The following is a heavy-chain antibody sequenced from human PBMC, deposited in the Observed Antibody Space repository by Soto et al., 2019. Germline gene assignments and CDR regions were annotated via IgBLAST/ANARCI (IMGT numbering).Heavy chain of an antibody. CDR1: GFTFTRYS. V-gene: IGHV3-7*01. D-gene: IGHD6-19*01. Sequence: GGSLRLSCAASGFTFTRYSMNWVRQAPGKGLEWVANISQASNDKYYVDSVKGRFTISRDNAKNSLYLKMNSLRAEDTAVYYCARDRWKWLARSAFDIWGQGTMVTVSS. CDR3: ARDRWKWLARSAFDI. J-gene: IGHJ3*02. CDR2: ISQASNDK.